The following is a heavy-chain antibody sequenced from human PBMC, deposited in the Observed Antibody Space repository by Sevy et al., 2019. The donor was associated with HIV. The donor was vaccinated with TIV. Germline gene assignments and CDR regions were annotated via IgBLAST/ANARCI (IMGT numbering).Heavy chain of an antibody. CDR3: ARDAAEGPYSSTWYSNWLDP. V-gene: IGHV3-30*04. J-gene: IGHJ5*02. D-gene: IGHD6-13*01. CDR2: ISYDGSYK. CDR1: GFTFNSYS. Sequence: GRSLRLSCAASGFTFNSYSMYWVRQAPGKGLEWLAVISYDGSYKYYADSVKGRFTISRDNSKNTLYLQMNSLRTEDTAVYYCARDAAEGPYSSTWYSNWLDPWGQGTQVTVSS.